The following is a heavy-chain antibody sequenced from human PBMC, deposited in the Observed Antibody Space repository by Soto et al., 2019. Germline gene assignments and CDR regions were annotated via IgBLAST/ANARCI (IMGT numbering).Heavy chain of an antibody. CDR1: GFSFNTFG. CDR3: ARDLGAYYYGSGRLYGLDV. V-gene: IGHV3-33*01. D-gene: IGHD3-10*01. CDR2: IWYDGGNK. J-gene: IGHJ6*02. Sequence: GGSLRLSCGTSGFSFNTFGMHWVRQAPGKGLEWVALIWYDGGNKFHVDSVKGRFTISRDNSKNTLYLQMNSLRAEDTAVYSCARDLGAYYYGSGRLYGLDVWGQGTTVTVSS.